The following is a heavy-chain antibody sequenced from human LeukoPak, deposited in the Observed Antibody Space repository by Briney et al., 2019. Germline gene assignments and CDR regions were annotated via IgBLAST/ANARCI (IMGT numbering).Heavy chain of an antibody. V-gene: IGHV3-74*01. CDR3: ARSVYDSGGYYRVLDY. J-gene: IGHJ4*02. CDR1: GFTVDSNY. D-gene: IGHD3-22*01. CDR2: IDSDGSTT. Sequence: PGGSLRLSCAASGFTVDSNYLSWVRQAPGKGLVWVSRIDSDGSTTSYADSVKGRFTISRDNAKNTLYLQMNSLRAEDTAVYYCARSVYDSGGYYRVLDYWGQGTLVTVSS.